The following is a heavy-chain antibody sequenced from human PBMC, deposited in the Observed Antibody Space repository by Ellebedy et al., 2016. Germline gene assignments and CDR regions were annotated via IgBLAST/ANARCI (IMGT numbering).Heavy chain of an antibody. CDR1: GFTLSSNY. Sequence: GESLKISXAASGFTLSSNYVTWVRQAPGKGLEWVSLVNPGGATSYADSVKGRFTVSTDYSRNTLYLQMNSVRAEDTAVYYCARESCSSPSCYWYFHLWGRGTLVTVSS. V-gene: IGHV3-53*01. CDR3: ARESCSSPSCYWYFHL. J-gene: IGHJ2*01. CDR2: VNPGGAT. D-gene: IGHD2-2*01.